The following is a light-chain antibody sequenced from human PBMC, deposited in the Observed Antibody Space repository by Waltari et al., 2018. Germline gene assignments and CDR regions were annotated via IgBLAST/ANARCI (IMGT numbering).Light chain of an antibody. V-gene: IGLV1-47*02. Sequence: QSVLTPPPSASGTPGQRVCMSCSESSSNLGRSSGSWYQRVPGTAHNLLIYRNNQRPSGVPDRFSGSKSGTSASLAISGLRSEDEADYYCAAWDDSLSGRFFGSGTKVTVL. CDR1: SSNLGRSS. CDR3: AAWDDSLSGRF. CDR2: RNN. J-gene: IGLJ1*01.